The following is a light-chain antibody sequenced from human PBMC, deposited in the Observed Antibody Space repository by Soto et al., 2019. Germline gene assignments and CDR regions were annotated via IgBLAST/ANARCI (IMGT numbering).Light chain of an antibody. CDR1: QSVSSN. CDR3: QQDNKWPPT. V-gene: IGKV3-15*01. Sequence: IVMPQSPATLSVSLGERATLSCRASQSVSSNLAWYQHKTGQAPRLLIFGASTRATGIPARFSGSGSGTEFTLTISSLQSEDFAVYYCQQDNKWPPTFGQGTKVDI. CDR2: GAS. J-gene: IGKJ1*01.